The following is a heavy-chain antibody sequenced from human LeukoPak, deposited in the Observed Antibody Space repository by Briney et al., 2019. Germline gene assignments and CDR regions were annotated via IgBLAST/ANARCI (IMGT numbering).Heavy chain of an antibody. D-gene: IGHD6-19*01. V-gene: IGHV3-23*01. CDR2: ISNNGGYT. Sequence: GGSLRLSCAASGFTFSSSAMSWVRQAPGKGLEWVSAISNNGGYTYYADSVQGRFTISRDNSKSTLCLQMNSLRAEDTAVYYCAKGRYSSGGISRGFDYWGQGTLVTVSS. J-gene: IGHJ4*02. CDR1: GFTFSSSA. CDR3: AKGRYSSGGISRGFDY.